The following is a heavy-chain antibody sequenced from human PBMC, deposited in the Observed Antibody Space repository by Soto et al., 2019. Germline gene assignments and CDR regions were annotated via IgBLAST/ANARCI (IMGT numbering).Heavy chain of an antibody. CDR1: GYTFSNYF. D-gene: IGHD6-6*01. J-gene: IGHJ6*02. CDR3: ARTLEYYYGMDV. Sequence: QEQLVQSGAELKKPGASVKVSCKASGYTFSNYFIHWVRQAPGQGLEWMGIINPVDGVTHYAQGTVTMTRDTSTSTVYMELSSLTSDDTAIYYCARTLEYYYGMDVWGQGTSVTVSS. V-gene: IGHV1-46*01. CDR2: INPVDGVT.